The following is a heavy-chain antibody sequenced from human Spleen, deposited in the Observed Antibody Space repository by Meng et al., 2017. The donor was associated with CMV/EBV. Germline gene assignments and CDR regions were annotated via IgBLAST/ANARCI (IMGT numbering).Heavy chain of an antibody. CDR3: ARRTFCDHITCWHDAFDI. CDR2: IYPGDSDS. V-gene: IGHV5-51*01. D-gene: IGHD2-21*01. J-gene: IGHJ3*02. CDR1: GYTFTDYW. Sequence: GGSLRLSCRASGYTFTDYWIGWVRQVPGKGLEWMGVIYPGDSDSKYGPSFQGRVTMSVDKSISTAYLQWLNLKASDSAMYYCARRTFCDHITCWHDAFDIWGQGTKVTVSS.